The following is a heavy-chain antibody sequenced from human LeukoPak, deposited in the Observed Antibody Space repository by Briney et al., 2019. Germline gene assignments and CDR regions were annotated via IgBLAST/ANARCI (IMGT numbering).Heavy chain of an antibody. D-gene: IGHD2-15*01. CDR1: GYTFTGYY. Sequence: ASVKVSCKASGYTFTGYYMHWVRQAPGQGLEWMGWINPNSGGTNYAQKFQGRVTMTRDTSISTAYMELSSLRSEDTAVYYCARDSVDCSGGSCYHYWGQGTLVTVSS. V-gene: IGHV1-2*02. J-gene: IGHJ4*02. CDR2: INPNSGGT. CDR3: ARDSVDCSGGSCYHY.